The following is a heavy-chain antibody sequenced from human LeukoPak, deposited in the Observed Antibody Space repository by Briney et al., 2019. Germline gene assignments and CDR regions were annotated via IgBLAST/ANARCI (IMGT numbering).Heavy chain of an antibody. CDR1: GFTVSSNY. Sequence: LRLSCAASGFTVSSNYMSWVRQHPGKGLEWIGYIYYSGSTYYNPSLKSRVTISVDTSKNQFSLKLSSVTAADTAVYYCARVGXXXAFDIWGQGTMVTVSS. V-gene: IGHV4-31*02. CDR3: ARVGXXXAFDI. CDR2: IYYSGST. J-gene: IGHJ3*02.